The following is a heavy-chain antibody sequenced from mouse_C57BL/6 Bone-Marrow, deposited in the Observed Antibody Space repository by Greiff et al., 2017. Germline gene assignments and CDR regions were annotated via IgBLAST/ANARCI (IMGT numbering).Heavy chain of an antibody. J-gene: IGHJ4*01. CDR2: IYPRSGNT. Sequence: VKLVESGAELARPGASVKLSCKASGYTFTSYGISWVKQRTGQGLEWIGEIYPRSGNTYYNEKFKGKATLTADKSSSTAYMELRSLTSEDSAVYFCARDSSGYLYAMDYWGQGTSVTVSS. D-gene: IGHD3-2*02. V-gene: IGHV1-81*01. CDR1: GYTFTSYG. CDR3: ARDSSGYLYAMDY.